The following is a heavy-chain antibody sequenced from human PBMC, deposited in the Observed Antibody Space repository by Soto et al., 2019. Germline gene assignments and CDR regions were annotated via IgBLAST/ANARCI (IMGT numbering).Heavy chain of an antibody. D-gene: IGHD5-18*01. CDR1: GYSFTNYW. CDR3: VRHGTAMYDTKRYFDY. Sequence: PGESLKISCKVSGYSFTNYWIGWVRQMPGKGLEWMGIIYPGDSDIRYSPSFRGQVTISADKSISTAYLQWSSLKASDTAMYYCVRHGTAMYDTKRYFDYWGQGTLVTVSS. V-gene: IGHV5-51*01. CDR2: IYPGDSDI. J-gene: IGHJ4*02.